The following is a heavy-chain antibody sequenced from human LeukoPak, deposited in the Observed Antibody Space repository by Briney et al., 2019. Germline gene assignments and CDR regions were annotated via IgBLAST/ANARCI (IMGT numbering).Heavy chain of an antibody. CDR3: ARVKGSSSWALLFAY. V-gene: IGHV1-8*01. Sequence: ASVKVSCKASGYTFTTYDINWVRQAPGQGLEWMGWMNPHSGNTGYAQKFQGRVTMTRDTSKTTAYMELNSLKSEDTAVYYCARVKGSSSWALLFAYWGQGTLVTVSS. CDR2: MNPHSGNT. D-gene: IGHD6-13*01. J-gene: IGHJ4*02. CDR1: GYTFTTYD.